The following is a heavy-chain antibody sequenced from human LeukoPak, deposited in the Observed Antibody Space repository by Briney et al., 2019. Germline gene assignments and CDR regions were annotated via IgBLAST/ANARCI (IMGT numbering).Heavy chain of an antibody. CDR3: AKDPSGLWYFDY. Sequence: AGGSLRLSCAASGFTFSSYSMNWVRQAPGKGLEWVSAISGSGGSTYYADSVKGRFTISRDNSKNTLYLQMNSLRAEDTAVYYCAKDPSGLWYFDYWGQGTLVTVSS. CDR2: ISGSGGST. V-gene: IGHV3-23*01. J-gene: IGHJ4*02. CDR1: GFTFSSYS. D-gene: IGHD5-12*01.